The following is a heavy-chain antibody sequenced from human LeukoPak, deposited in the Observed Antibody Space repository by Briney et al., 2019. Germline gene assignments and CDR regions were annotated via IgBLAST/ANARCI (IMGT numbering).Heavy chain of an antibody. CDR2: IYTSGST. D-gene: IGHD3-3*01. CDR3: ARHLKRGITIFGVVLGAVDY. Sequence: SETLSLTCTVSGGSISSYYWSWIRQPAGKGLEWIGRIYTSGSTNYNPSLTSRVTMSVDTSKNQFSLKLSSVTAADTAVYYCARHLKRGITIFGVVLGAVDYWGQGTLVTVSS. CDR1: GGSISSYY. J-gene: IGHJ4*02. V-gene: IGHV4-4*07.